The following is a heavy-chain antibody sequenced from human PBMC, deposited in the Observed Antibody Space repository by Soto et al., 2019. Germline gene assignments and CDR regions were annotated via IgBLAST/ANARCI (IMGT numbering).Heavy chain of an antibody. CDR3: ASTLPYGDYFDS. V-gene: IGHV4-59*08. J-gene: IGHJ4*02. CDR1: GGSISSYY. D-gene: IGHD4-17*01. Sequence: LSLTCTVSGGSISSYYWSWIRQPPGKGLEWIGYIYYSGSTNYNPSLKSRVTISVDTSKNQFSLKLSSVTAADTAVYYCASTLPYGDYFDSGGKGTLVALS. CDR2: IYYSGST.